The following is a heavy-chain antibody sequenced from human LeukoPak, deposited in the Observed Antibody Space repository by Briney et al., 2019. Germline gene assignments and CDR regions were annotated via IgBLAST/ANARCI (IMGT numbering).Heavy chain of an antibody. CDR2: INPNNGGT. V-gene: IGHV1-2*02. Sequence: ASVKVSCKASGYTFTGYYMHWVRQAPGQGLEWMGWINPNNGGTNYAQKFQGRVTMTRDTSISTAYMELSRLRSDDTAVYYCARDLYDSSGYYYYGMDVWGQGTTVTVSS. CDR1: GYTFTGYY. J-gene: IGHJ6*02. CDR3: ARDLYDSSGYYYYGMDV. D-gene: IGHD3-22*01.